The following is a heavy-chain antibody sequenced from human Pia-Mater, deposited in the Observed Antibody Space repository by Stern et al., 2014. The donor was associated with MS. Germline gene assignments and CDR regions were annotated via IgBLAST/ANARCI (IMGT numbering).Heavy chain of an antibody. CDR2: IHPNSGGP. D-gene: IGHD4-17*01. CDR3: ARGGPYGDFGLWFDP. CDR1: GYTFTGYF. Sequence: QVQLGQSGAEVKKPGASVKVSCKASGYTFTGYFMHWVRQAPGQGLEWMGWIHPNSGGPNYALQFQGWVTMNRDTSLRTAYMDMRGLKSGDTAIFFRARGGPYGDFGLWFDPWGQGTLVTVSS. J-gene: IGHJ5*02. V-gene: IGHV1-2*04.